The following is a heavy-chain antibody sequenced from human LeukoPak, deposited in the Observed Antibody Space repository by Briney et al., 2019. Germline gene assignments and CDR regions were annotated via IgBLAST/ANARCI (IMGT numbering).Heavy chain of an antibody. Sequence: PSETLSLTCTVSGGSISSSSYYWGWIRQPPGKGLEWIGSIYYSGSTYYNPSLKSRVTISVDTSKNQFSLKLSSVTAADTAVYYCARSWGSGDYWGQGTLVTVSS. CDR1: GGSISSSSYY. V-gene: IGHV4-39*07. D-gene: IGHD7-27*01. CDR2: IYYSGST. CDR3: ARSWGSGDY. J-gene: IGHJ4*02.